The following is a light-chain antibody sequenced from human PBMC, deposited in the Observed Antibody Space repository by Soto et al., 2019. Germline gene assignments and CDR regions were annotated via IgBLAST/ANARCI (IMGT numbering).Light chain of an antibody. V-gene: IGLV2-23*02. Sequence: SVLTQPASVSGSPGPAVTLSCTGTSSDFGSYNLVSWYQQHPGKAPKLMIYEVSKRPSGVSNRFSGSKSGNTASLTISGLQAEDEADYYCCSYAGSSTPYVFGTGTKVTVL. CDR3: CSYAGSSTPYV. CDR1: SSDFGSYNL. J-gene: IGLJ1*01. CDR2: EVS.